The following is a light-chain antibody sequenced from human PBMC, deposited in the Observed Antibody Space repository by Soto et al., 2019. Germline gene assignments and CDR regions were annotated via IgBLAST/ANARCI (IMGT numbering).Light chain of an antibody. J-gene: IGKJ1*01. CDR1: QSISRW. CDR2: DAS. V-gene: IGKV1-5*01. Sequence: DIQMTQYPSTLSASVGDRVTITCRASQSISRWLAWSQQKPGKAPKLLTYDASSLESGVPSRFSGSGSGTEFTLPISSLQPDDFATYYCQQYNSYGTFGQGTKVEIK. CDR3: QQYNSYGT.